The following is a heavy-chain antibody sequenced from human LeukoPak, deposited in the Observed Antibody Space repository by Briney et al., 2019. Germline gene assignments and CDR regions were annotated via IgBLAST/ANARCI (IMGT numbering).Heavy chain of an antibody. D-gene: IGHD7-27*01. CDR3: ARQWGSDWYFDL. CDR2: IHYSGYT. V-gene: IGHV4-59*01. Sequence: PSETLSLTCAVSGGSISNYYCSWIRQPPGKGLEWLGYIHYSGYTNYNPSLKSRVTISVDTSKNQFSLNLSSVTAADTAVYYCARQWGSDWYFDLWGRGTLVTVSS. CDR1: GGSISNYY. J-gene: IGHJ2*01.